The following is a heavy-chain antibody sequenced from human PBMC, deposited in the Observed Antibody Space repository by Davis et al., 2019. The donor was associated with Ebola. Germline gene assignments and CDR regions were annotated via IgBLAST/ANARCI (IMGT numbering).Heavy chain of an antibody. J-gene: IGHJ4*02. CDR3: VKEEYRSSSPYFDH. V-gene: IGHV3-9*01. CDR2: ISWNSGSI. D-gene: IGHD6-6*01. CDR1: GFGFDDYA. Sequence: GGSLRLSCAASGFGFDDYAMHWVRQAPGKGLEWVSGISWNSGSIGYADSAKGRFTISRDNAKNTLYLQMNSLRVEDTALYYCVKEEYRSSSPYFDHWGQGTLVTVSS.